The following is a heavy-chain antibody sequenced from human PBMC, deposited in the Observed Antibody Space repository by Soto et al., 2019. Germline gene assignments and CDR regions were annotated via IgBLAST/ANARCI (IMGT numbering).Heavy chain of an antibody. Sequence: ASVKVSCKASGGTFSSYTISWVRQAPGKGLEWMGGFDPEDGETIYAQKFQGRVTMTEDTSTDTAYMELSSLRSEDTAVYYCATGTTMVRGVIMPDWFDPWGQGTLVTVSS. V-gene: IGHV1-24*01. D-gene: IGHD3-10*01. CDR2: FDPEDGET. J-gene: IGHJ5*02. CDR3: ATGTTMVRGVIMPDWFDP. CDR1: GGTFSSYT.